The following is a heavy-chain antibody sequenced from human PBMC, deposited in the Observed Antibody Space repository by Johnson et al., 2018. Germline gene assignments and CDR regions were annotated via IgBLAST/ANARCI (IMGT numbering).Heavy chain of an antibody. CDR2: IRSKTFGGTT. CDR3: VRGYDFWSGYYYAMDV. J-gene: IGHJ6*04. D-gene: IGHD3-3*01. V-gene: IGHV3-49*03. CDR1: GFTFRDYA. Sequence: VQLVQSGGGLVQPGRSLRLSCTTSGFTFRDYAMSWFRQAPGKGLEWVGYIRSKTFGGTTEYAASMKGRFTISRDDSGSIAYLQMNSLKTEDTAVYSCVRGYDFWSGYYYAMDVWGKGTTVTVSS.